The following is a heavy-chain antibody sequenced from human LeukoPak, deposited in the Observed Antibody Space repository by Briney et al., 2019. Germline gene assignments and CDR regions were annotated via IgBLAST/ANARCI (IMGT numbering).Heavy chain of an antibody. V-gene: IGHV3-30*02. CDR3: AREESIAAPWEDY. CDR2: IRHDGSNT. J-gene: IGHJ4*02. D-gene: IGHD6-6*01. CDR1: GFTFVNYG. Sequence: PGGSLRLSCAASGFTFVNYGFHRVRQAPGKGLEWVAFIRHDGSNTYYIDSVKGRFTISRDNAKNSLYLQMNSLRAEDTAVYYCAREESIAAPWEDYWGQGTLVTVSS.